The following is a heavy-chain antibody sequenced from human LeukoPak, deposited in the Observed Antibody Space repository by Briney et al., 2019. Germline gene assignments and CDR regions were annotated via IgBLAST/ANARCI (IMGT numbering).Heavy chain of an antibody. CDR1: GFTFSTYW. CDR2: IIGDGSYT. V-gene: IGHV3-74*01. J-gene: IGHJ6*02. CDR3: ARWTTVTTYRNYGMDV. D-gene: IGHD4-17*01. Sequence: GGSLTLSCAASGFTFSTYWMHWLRQAPGKGLVWVSRIIGDGSYTNYADSVKGLFTISRDNAKHTLYLQMNSLRADDTAVYYCARWTTVTTYRNYGMDVWGQGTTVTVSS.